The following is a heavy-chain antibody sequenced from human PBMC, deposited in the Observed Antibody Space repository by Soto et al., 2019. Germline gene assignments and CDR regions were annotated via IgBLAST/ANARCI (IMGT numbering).Heavy chain of an antibody. CDR3: ARIPGNAGFDY. V-gene: IGHV2-70*01. D-gene: IGHD4-4*01. Sequence: SGPTLVNPTQTLTLTCTFSGFSLSTSGMCVSWIRQPPGKALEWLALIDWDDDKYYSTSLKTSLTISKDTSKNQVVLTMTNMEPVDTATYYFARIPGNAGFDYCGPATLVTVSS. J-gene: IGHJ4*02. CDR2: IDWDDDK. CDR1: GFSLSTSGMC.